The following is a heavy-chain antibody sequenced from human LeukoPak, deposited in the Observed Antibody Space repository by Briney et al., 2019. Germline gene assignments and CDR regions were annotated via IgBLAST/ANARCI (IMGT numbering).Heavy chain of an antibody. D-gene: IGHD6-19*01. CDR1: GGSFSGYY. J-gene: IGHJ4*02. CDR2: INHSGST. V-gene: IGHV4-34*01. Sequence: SETLSLTCAVYGGSFSGYYWSWIRQPPGKGLEWIGEINHSGSTNYNPSLKSRVTISVDTSKNQFSLKLSSVTAADTAVYYCARGGRIAVAGTHTRYWAQGPLVSVSS. CDR3: ARGGRIAVAGTHTRY.